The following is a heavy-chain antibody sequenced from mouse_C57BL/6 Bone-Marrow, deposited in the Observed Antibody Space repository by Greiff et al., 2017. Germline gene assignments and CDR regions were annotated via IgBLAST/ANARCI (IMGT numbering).Heavy chain of an antibody. V-gene: IGHV7-3*01. CDR1: GFPFTAYY. D-gene: IGHD2-2*01. J-gene: IGHJ4*01. CDR3: ASYRPIYYVYGYAMDY. Sequence: EVKVEESGGGLVQPGGSLSLSCAASGFPFTAYYMSWVRQPPGKALEWLGFIRNKANGYTTEYSASVKGRLTISRDNSQSILYLQMNALRAKDSATYYCASYRPIYYVYGYAMDYWGQGTSVTVSS. CDR2: IRNKANGYTT.